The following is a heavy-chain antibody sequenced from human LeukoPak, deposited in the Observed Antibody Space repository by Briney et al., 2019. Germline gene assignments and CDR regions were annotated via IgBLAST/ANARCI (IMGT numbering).Heavy chain of an antibody. V-gene: IGHV1-24*01. J-gene: IGHJ6*03. CDR3: ANPYYSGGSYHYYYMDV. Sequence: ASVKVSCKVSGYTLTELSMHWVRQAPGKGLERMGGFDPEDGETIYAQKFQGRVTMTEDTSTDTAYMELSSLRSENTAVYYCANPYYSGGSYHYYYMDVWGKGTTVTVSS. CDR1: GYTLTELS. CDR2: FDPEDGET. D-gene: IGHD2-15*01.